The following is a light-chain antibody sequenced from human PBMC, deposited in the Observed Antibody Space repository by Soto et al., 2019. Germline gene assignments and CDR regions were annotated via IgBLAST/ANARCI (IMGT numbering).Light chain of an antibody. Sequence: DIQITQSPSSMSAVVLDRVTITCRASQTISSWLAWYQQKPGKAPKLLIYAASSLQSGVPSRFSGSGSGTDFTLTISSLQPEDFATYYCQQSYSTPWTFGQGTKVDIK. CDR2: AAS. J-gene: IGKJ1*01. CDR3: QQSYSTPWT. CDR1: QTISSW. V-gene: IGKV1-39*01.